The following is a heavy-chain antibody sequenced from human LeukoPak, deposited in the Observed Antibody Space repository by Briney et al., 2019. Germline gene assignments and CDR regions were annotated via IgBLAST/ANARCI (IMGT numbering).Heavy chain of an antibody. CDR1: GFTFSNYA. CDR3: AKVSGGGLYYDGMDV. CDR2: IGGSGGTT. Sequence: GGSLRLSCEASGFTFSNYAMNWVRQAPGKGLEWVSGIGGSGGTTYYADSVKGRFTISRDSSKNTLYLQMNSLRAEDTAVYYCAKVSGGGLYYDGMDVWGQGTTVTVPS. J-gene: IGHJ6*02. V-gene: IGHV3-23*01. D-gene: IGHD1-14*01.